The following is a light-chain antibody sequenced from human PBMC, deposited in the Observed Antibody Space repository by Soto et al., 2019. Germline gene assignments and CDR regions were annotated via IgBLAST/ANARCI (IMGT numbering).Light chain of an antibody. CDR1: QAVSSNY. Sequence: ALTQSPGTLSSTSGERATLSWRASQAVSSNYLAWYQQKPGQAPRLLISGASGRATGVPDRFSGSGSGTEFTLTIDRLESEDSAMYYCQQYVISVTFGQGTRLEI. V-gene: IGKV3-20*01. CDR3: QQYVISVT. CDR2: GAS. J-gene: IGKJ5*01.